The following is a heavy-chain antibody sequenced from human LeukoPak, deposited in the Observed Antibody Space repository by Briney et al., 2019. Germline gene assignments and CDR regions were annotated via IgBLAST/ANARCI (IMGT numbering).Heavy chain of an antibody. CDR3: AKDSRSLAAAGEVDY. CDR1: GFTFSSYA. J-gene: IGHJ4*02. V-gene: IGHV3-23*01. Sequence: PGGSLRLSCAASGFTFSSYAMSWVRQAPGKGLEWVSVISGSGGSTNYADSVKGRFTISRDNSKNTLYLQMNSLRAEDAAVYYCAKDSRSLAAAGEVDYWGQGTLVTVSS. D-gene: IGHD6-13*01. CDR2: ISGSGGST.